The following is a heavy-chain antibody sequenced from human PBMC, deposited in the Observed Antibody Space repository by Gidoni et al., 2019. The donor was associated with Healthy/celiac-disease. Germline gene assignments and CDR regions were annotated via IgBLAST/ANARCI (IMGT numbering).Heavy chain of an antibody. CDR1: GFTFSSYA. CDR3: ARDPLGYCSSTSCPNGLGWYFDL. J-gene: IGHJ2*01. CDR2: ISYDGSNK. D-gene: IGHD2-2*01. V-gene: IGHV3-30-3*01. Sequence: QVQLVESGGGVVQPGRSLRLSCAASGFTFSSYAMHWVRPAPGKGLEWVAVISYDGSNKYYADSVKGRFTISRDNSKNTLYLQMNSLRAEDTAVYYCARDPLGYCSSTSCPNGLGWYFDLWGRGTLVTVSS.